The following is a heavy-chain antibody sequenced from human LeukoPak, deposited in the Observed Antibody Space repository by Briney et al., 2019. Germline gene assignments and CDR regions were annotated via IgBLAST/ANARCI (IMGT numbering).Heavy chain of an antibody. D-gene: IGHD6-13*01. CDR2: INPNSGGT. Sequence: ASVKVSCKASGYTFTAYYLHWVRQAPGQGLEWMGWINPNSGGTNYAQKFQGRVTMTRDTSISTAYMELSRLRSDDTAVYYCARRRIAAAGGWFDPWGQGTLVTVSS. J-gene: IGHJ5*02. CDR3: ARRRIAAAGGWFDP. CDR1: GYTFTAYY. V-gene: IGHV1-2*02.